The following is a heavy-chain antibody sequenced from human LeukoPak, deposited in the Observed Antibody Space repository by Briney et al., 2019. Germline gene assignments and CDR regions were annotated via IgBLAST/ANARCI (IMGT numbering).Heavy chain of an antibody. D-gene: IGHD2-21*02. CDR3: TRMTAGHDY. CDR1: GVSFDDYY. J-gene: IGHJ4*02. CDR2: INHSGYT. Sequence: SETLSLTCAVSGVSFDDYYWSWVRQTPGKGLEWIGEINHSGYTNDSPSLKSRVTLSIDTSRKQFSLNLRSVTVADTGIYYCTRMTAGHDYWGQGTLVTVPS. V-gene: IGHV4-34*01.